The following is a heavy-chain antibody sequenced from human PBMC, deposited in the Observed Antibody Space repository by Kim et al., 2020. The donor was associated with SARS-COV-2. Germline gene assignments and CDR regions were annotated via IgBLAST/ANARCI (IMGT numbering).Heavy chain of an antibody. J-gene: IGHJ4*02. CDR2: T. CDR3: ASFGELHEFDY. D-gene: IGHD1-26*01. Sequence: TNYAQKLQGRVTMTTDTSTSTAYMELRSLRSDDTAVYYCASFGELHEFDYWGQGTLVTVSS. V-gene: IGHV1-18*01.